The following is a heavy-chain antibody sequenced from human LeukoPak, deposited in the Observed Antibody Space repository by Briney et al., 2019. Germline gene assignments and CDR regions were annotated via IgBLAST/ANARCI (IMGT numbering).Heavy chain of an antibody. CDR2: IKQDGSEK. V-gene: IGHV3-7*01. Sequence: GGSLRLSCAASGFTFSTYWMSWVRQAPGKGLEWVANIKQDGSEKYYVDSVKGRFTISRDNAKNSLFLQMNSLRAEDTAVYYCARVRCSSNSCFPDYWGQGTLVTVS. J-gene: IGHJ4*02. CDR1: GFTFSTYW. CDR3: ARVRCSSNSCFPDY. D-gene: IGHD2-2*01.